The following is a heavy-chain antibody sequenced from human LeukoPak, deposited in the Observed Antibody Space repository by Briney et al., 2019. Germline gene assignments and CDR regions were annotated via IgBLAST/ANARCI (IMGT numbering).Heavy chain of an antibody. J-gene: IGHJ4*02. Sequence: ASVKVSCKASGYTFTGYYMHWVRQAPGQGLEWMGWINPNSGGTNYAQKFQGRVTMTRDASISTAYMELSRLRSDDTAVYYCARASLVRAAIDYWGQGTLVTVSS. CDR3: ARASLVRAAIDY. V-gene: IGHV1-2*02. CDR2: INPNSGGT. CDR1: GYTFTGYY. D-gene: IGHD2-2*02.